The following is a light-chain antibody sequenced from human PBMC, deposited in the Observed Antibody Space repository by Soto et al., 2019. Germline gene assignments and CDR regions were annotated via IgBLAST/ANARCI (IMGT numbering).Light chain of an antibody. CDR1: QSVDNY. Sequence: EIVLTQSPATLSVSPGERATLSCRASQSVDNYLAWYQQKPGQAPRLLIYDVSNRATGIPARFSGSGSGTDFTLTISSLEPGDFAIYYCQQRNDWQVTFGQGTRLEI. J-gene: IGKJ5*01. CDR2: DVS. CDR3: QQRNDWQVT. V-gene: IGKV3-11*01.